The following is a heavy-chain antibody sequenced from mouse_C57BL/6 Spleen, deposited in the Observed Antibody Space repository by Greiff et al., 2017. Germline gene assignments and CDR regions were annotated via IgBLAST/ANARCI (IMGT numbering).Heavy chain of an antibody. Sequence: QVQLKQPGAELVKPGASVKLSCKASGYTFTSYWMHWVKQRPGQGLEWIGMIHPNSGSTNYNEKFKSKATLTVDKSSSTAYMQLSSLTSEDSAVYYCAREGVTSRFAYWGQGTLVTVSA. CDR2: IHPNSGST. J-gene: IGHJ3*01. CDR1: GYTFTSYW. D-gene: IGHD2-12*01. CDR3: AREGVTSRFAY. V-gene: IGHV1-64*01.